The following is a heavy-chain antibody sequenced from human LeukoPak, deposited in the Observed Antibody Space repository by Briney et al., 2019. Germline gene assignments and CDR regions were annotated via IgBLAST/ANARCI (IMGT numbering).Heavy chain of an antibody. CDR2: IKQDGSDT. V-gene: IGHV3-7*03. J-gene: IGHJ4*02. CDR3: ATSGYSGYGIDN. D-gene: IGHD5-12*01. CDR1: GFTFSSYW. Sequence: GGSLRLSYAVSGFTFSSYWMTWVRQAPGKGLEWVANIKQDGSDTYSVDSVKGRFTISRDNAKNSLYLEMNSLRVEDTAVYYCATSGYSGYGIDNWGQGTLVAVSS.